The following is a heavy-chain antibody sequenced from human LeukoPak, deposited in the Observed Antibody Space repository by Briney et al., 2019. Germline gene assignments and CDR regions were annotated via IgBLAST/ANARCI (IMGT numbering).Heavy chain of an antibody. CDR2: IKSKADAGTT. CDR1: GSSFSNSW. V-gene: IGHV3-15*01. D-gene: IGHD4-17*01. CDR3: TTGYGDYYFDY. J-gene: IGHJ4*02. Sequence: GGSLRLSCAASGSSFSNSWMSWVRQAPGKGLEWVGRIKSKADAGTTDYSAPVKGRFTLSRDDSKNMLSLQMNSLKTEDTAVYYCTTGYGDYYFDYWGQGTLVTVSS.